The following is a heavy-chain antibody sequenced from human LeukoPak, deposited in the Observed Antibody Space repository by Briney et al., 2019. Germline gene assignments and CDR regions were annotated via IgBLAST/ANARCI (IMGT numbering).Heavy chain of an antibody. CDR3: AREAGIVVRCSDY. D-gene: IGHD6-19*01. CDR1: GFTFSSYA. V-gene: IGHV3-64*01. CDR2: ISSNGGST. J-gene: IGHJ4*02. Sequence: GGSLRLSCAASGFTFSSYAMHWVRQAPGKGLEYVSAISSNGGSTSYANSVKGRFTISRDNSKNTLYLQMGSLRAEDMAVYYCAREAGIVVRCSDYWGQGTLVTVSS.